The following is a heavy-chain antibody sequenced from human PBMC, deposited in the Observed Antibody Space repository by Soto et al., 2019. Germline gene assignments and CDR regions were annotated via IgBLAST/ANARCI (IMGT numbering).Heavy chain of an antibody. CDR1: GYTFTSYG. CDR3: ARASDGYRSGWYVGYFDY. CDR2: IRAYTGYT. Sequence: QVQLVQSGGEVRKPGASVKVSCKASGYTFTSYGVSWVRQAPGQGLEWMGWIRAYTGYTNYAQKFQGRVIITTDTSTSTAYMELRSLISDDTAVYYCARASDGYRSGWYVGYFDYWGQGTLVTVSS. V-gene: IGHV1-18*04. J-gene: IGHJ4*02. D-gene: IGHD6-19*01.